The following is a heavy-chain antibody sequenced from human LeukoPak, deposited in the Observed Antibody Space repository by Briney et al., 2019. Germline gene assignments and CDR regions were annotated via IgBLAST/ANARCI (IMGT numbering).Heavy chain of an antibody. CDR3: AREISRFGI. D-gene: IGHD3-16*01. Sequence: RGSLRLSCVDSAFNSSGNYTTWVRHAPGKGLEWVSAIGGTTYYADSVKGRFTISRDNPKSTLYLQMHSLRAEDTAVYYCAREISRFGIWGQGTLVTVSS. V-gene: IGHV3-66*01. CDR1: AFNSSGNY. J-gene: IGHJ4*02. CDR2: IGGTT.